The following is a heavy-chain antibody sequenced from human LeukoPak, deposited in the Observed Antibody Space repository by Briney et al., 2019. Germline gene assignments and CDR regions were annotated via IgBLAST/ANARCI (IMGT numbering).Heavy chain of an antibody. CDR2: IYYSGST. J-gene: IGHJ6*03. Sequence: SETLSLTCTVSGGSISSYYWSWIRQPPGKGLEWIGYIYYSGSTNYNPSIKSRVTISVDTSKNQFSLKLSSVTAADTAVYYCARDSPYYYGSGSATYYMDVWGKGTTVTISS. CDR3: ARDSPYYYGSGSATYYMDV. V-gene: IGHV4-59*01. CDR1: GGSISSYY. D-gene: IGHD3-10*01.